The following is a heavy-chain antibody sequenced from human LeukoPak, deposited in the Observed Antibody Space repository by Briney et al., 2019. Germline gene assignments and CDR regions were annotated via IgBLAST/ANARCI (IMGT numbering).Heavy chain of an antibody. J-gene: IGHJ5*02. V-gene: IGHV1-18*01. CDR1: GYTFPSYG. CDR3: ASSTSCYGCWFDP. D-gene: IGHD2-2*01. CDR2: ISAYNGNT. Sequence: ASVKVSCKASGYTFPSYGISWVRQAPGQGLEWMGWISAYNGNTNYAQKLQGRVTMTTDTSTSTAYMELRSLRSEDTAVYYCASSTSCYGCWFDPWGQGTLVTVSS.